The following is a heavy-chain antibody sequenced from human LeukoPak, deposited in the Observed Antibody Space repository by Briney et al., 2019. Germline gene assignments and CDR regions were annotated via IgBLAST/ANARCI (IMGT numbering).Heavy chain of an antibody. CDR1: GGSISSYY. Sequence: SETLSLTCTVSGGSISSYYWSWIRQPPGKGLEWIGYIYYSGSTNYNPSLKSRVTISVDTSKNQFSLKLSSVTAADTAVYYCARDGSGSYHGDDAFDIWGQGTMVTVSS. D-gene: IGHD1-26*01. CDR2: IYYSGST. J-gene: IGHJ3*02. CDR3: ARDGSGSYHGDDAFDI. V-gene: IGHV4-59*12.